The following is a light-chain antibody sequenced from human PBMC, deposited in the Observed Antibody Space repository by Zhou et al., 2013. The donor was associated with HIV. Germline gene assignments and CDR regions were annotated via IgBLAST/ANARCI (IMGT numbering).Light chain of an antibody. CDR2: DAF. V-gene: IGKV3-20*01. J-gene: IGKJ1*01. CDR1: QSVGNY. Sequence: EIVLTQSPGTLSLSPGERATLSCRASQSVGNYIAWYQQKPGQTPRLLIFDAFNRATGIPDRFSATASGTDFTLTISRLEPEDVAVYYCQQYGGSRTFGQGTKVEIK. CDR3: QQYGGSRT.